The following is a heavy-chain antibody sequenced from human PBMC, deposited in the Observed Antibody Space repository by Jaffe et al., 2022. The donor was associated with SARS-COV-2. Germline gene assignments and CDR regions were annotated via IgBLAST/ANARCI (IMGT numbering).Heavy chain of an antibody. CDR3: AKAAYCGGDCRNDAFDI. Sequence: EVQLVESGGGLVQPGRSLRLSCAASGFTFDDYAMHWVRQAPGKGLEWVSGISWNSGSIGYADSVKGRFTISRDNAKNSLYLQMNSLRAEDTALYYCAKAAYCGGDCRNDAFDIWGQGTMVTVSS. CDR1: GFTFDDYA. V-gene: IGHV3-9*01. CDR2: ISWNSGSI. D-gene: IGHD2-21*02. J-gene: IGHJ3*02.